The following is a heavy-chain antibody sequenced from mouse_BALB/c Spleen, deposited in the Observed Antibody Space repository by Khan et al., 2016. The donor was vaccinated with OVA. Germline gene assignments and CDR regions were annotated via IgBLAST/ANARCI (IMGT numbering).Heavy chain of an antibody. V-gene: IGHV5-9-3*01. CDR3: ARTPGYYGSNYFDY. J-gene: IGHJ2*01. Sequence: LVESGGGLVKPGGSLKFSCAASGFNFSNYGMSWVRQTPEKRLEWVATISSGGSYTYYPDSVKGRFTISRDNANNTLYLKMSSLRSEDTAMSYCARTPGYYGSNYFDYWGQGTTLTVSS. CDR2: ISSGGSYT. CDR1: GFNFSNYG. D-gene: IGHD1-1*01.